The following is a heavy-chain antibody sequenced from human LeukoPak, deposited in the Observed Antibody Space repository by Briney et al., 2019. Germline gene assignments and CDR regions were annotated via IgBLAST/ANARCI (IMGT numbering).Heavy chain of an antibody. Sequence: GGSLRLSCAASGFTFSSYGMSWVRQAPGKGLEWVSAISGSGGSTYYADSVKGRFTISRDNSKNTLYLQMNSLRAEDTAVYYCAKCRDRGFAYYYYMDVWGKGTTVTISS. D-gene: IGHD3-10*01. CDR2: ISGSGGST. V-gene: IGHV3-23*01. J-gene: IGHJ6*03. CDR1: GFTFSSYG. CDR3: AKCRDRGFAYYYYMDV.